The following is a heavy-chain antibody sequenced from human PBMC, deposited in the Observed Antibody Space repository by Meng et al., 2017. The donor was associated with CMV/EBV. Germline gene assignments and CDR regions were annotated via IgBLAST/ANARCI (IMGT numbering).Heavy chain of an antibody. V-gene: IGHV4-34*01. D-gene: IGHD5-12*01. CDR3: ARGKVDIVN. Sequence: SETLSLTCAVYGGSFSGYYRSWIRQPPGKGLEWIGEINHSGSTNYNPSLKSRVTISVDTSKNQFSLKLSSVTAADTAVYYCARGKVDIVNWGQGTLVTVSS. CDR2: INHSGST. CDR1: GGSFSGYY. J-gene: IGHJ4*02.